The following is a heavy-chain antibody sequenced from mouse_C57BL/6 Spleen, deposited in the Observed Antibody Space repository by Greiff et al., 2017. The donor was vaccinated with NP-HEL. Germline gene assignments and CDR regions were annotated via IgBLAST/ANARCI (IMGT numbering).Heavy chain of an antibody. J-gene: IGHJ4*01. Sequence: QVQLQQPGTELVKPGASVKLSCKASGYTFTSYWMHWVKQRPGQGLEWIGNINPSNGGTNYNEKFKSNATLTVDKSSSTAYMQLSRLTAEDSAVYYCARSYSKVVYAMDYWGQGTSVTVAS. D-gene: IGHD1-3*01. CDR1: GYTFTSYW. CDR3: ARSYSKVVYAMDY. CDR2: INPSNGGT. V-gene: IGHV1-53*01.